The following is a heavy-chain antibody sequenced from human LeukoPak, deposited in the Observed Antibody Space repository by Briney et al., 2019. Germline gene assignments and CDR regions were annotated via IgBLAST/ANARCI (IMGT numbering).Heavy chain of an antibody. Sequence: GGSLRLSCAASEFTFSSYSMNWVRQAPGKGLEWVSYITNSGNSKSYADSVKGRFTISRDNSKNTLYLQMNSLRAEDTALYYCVKASSSSPQYNWFDAWGQGTLVTVSS. D-gene: IGHD6-6*01. CDR3: VKASSSSPQYNWFDA. J-gene: IGHJ5*02. CDR1: EFTFSSYS. CDR2: ITNSGNSK. V-gene: IGHV3-48*01.